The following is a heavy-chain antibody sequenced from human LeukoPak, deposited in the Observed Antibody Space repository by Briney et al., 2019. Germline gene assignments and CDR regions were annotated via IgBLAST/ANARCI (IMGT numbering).Heavy chain of an antibody. CDR2: IYYSGST. D-gene: IGHD1-7*01. J-gene: IGHJ6*03. CDR3: ARAGTSRYYFYHYMDV. Sequence: SETLSLTCTVSGGSINSHYWNWIRQPPGKGLEWIGYIYYSGSTDYNPSLKSRVSISIETSKNQFSLKLSSVTAADTAVYYCARAGTSRYYFYHYMDVWGRGTTVTVS. V-gene: IGHV4-59*08. CDR1: GGSINSHY.